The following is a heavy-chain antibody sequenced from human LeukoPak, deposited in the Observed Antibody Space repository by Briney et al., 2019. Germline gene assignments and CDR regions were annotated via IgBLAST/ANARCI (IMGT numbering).Heavy chain of an antibody. D-gene: IGHD1-26*01. CDR3: ARGIVVGAGYFDY. Sequence: GASVKVSCKASGYTFTGYYMHWVRQAPGQGLEWMGWINPSSGGTDYAQKFQGWVTMTRDTSISTAYMELSRLRSDDTAVYYCARGIVVGAGYFDYWGQGTLVTVSS. CDR2: INPSSGGT. V-gene: IGHV1-2*04. J-gene: IGHJ4*02. CDR1: GYTFTGYY.